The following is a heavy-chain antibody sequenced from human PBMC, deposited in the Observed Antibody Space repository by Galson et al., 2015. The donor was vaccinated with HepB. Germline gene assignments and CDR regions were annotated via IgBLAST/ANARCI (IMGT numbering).Heavy chain of an antibody. CDR3: ARGEYCGGDCYEGVYFDY. J-gene: IGHJ4*02. V-gene: IGHV3-43*01. CDR1: GLTPADYT. D-gene: IGHD2-21*02. CDR2: ISWDGGST. Sequence: SLRLSCAASGLTPADYTMHWVRQAPGKGLEWVSLISWDGGSTYYADSVKGRFTITRDNSKNSLYLQMNSLRTEDNALYYCARGEYCGGDCYEGVYFDYWGQGTLVTVSS.